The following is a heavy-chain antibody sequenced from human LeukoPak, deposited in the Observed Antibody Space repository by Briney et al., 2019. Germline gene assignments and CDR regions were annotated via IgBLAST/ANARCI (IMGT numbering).Heavy chain of an antibody. CDR2: IRSKAYGGTT. CDR1: GISFGDYA. V-gene: IGHV3-49*04. J-gene: IGHJ4*02. CDR3: ARQIRTTTDYFDY. D-gene: IGHD4-17*01. Sequence: SGGSLRLSCTASGISFGDYAMSWVRQAPGKGLEWVGFIRSKAYGGTTEYAASVKGRFTISRDDSKSIAYLQMNSLKTEDTAVYYCARQIRTTTDYFDYWGQGALVTVSS.